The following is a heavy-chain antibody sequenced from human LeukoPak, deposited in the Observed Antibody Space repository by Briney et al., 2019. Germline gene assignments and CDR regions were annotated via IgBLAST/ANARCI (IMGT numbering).Heavy chain of an antibody. CDR2: NYYSGST. CDR1: GGSISSYY. V-gene: IGHV4-59*01. J-gene: IGHJ5*02. CDR3: GRHSRAAGSTWSNWFEP. D-gene: IGHD6-13*01. Sequence: TSETLSLTCTVSGGSISSYYWSGVRQPPEKGRGWVGYNYYSGSTNYNTSLRSLVTISVDTSKNQFSPKLSSLTAAGTGVYFCGRHSRAAGSTWSNWFEPWGQKTLVTVSS.